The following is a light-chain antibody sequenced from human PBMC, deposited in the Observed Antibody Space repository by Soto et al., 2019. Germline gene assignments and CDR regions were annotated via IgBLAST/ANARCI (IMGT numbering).Light chain of an antibody. J-gene: IGLJ1*01. CDR1: SSDVGSYDL. V-gene: IGLV2-23*03. CDR3: CSYAGSSTFV. Sequence: QSVLTQPASVSGSPGQSITISFTGTSSDVGSYDLVSWYQQRPGKAPKLMIYEGTKRPSGVSIRFSGSKSGSTASLTISGLQAEDEADYYCCSYAGSSTFVFGTGTKVTVL. CDR2: EGT.